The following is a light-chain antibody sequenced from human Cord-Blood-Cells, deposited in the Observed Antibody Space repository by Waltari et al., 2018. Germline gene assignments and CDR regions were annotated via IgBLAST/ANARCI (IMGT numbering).Light chain of an antibody. Sequence: DIVMTQYPDSLAVSLGEWATINCKSSQSVLYSSNNKNYLAWYQQKPGQPPKLLIYWASTRESGVPDRFSGSGSGTDFTLTISSLQAEDVAVYYCQQYYSTPYTFGQGTKLEIK. J-gene: IGKJ2*01. CDR3: QQYYSTPYT. V-gene: IGKV4-1*01. CDR2: WAS. CDR1: QSVLYSSNNKNY.